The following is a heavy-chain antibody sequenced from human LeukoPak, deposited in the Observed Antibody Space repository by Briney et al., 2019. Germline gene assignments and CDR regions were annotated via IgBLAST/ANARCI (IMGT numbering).Heavy chain of an antibody. CDR2: ISSSSTHI. CDR1: GFTFSSYN. CDR3: ARSASSSWYGLDV. V-gene: IGHV3-21*01. J-gene: IGHJ6*02. Sequence: GGSLRLSCAASGFTFSSYNMHWVRQAPGKGLEWVSSISSSSTHIYYADFLKGRSTISRDNAKNSLYLQVNSLRAEDTSVYYCARSASSSWYGLDVWGQGPRSPSR. D-gene: IGHD6-13*01.